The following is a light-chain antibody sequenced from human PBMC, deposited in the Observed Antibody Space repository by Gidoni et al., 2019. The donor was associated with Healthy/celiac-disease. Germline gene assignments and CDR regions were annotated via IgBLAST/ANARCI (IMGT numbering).Light chain of an antibody. Sequence: ELVFTQSPATLSLSPGERATLSCSASQSVSSYLACYQQKPGTAPRLLIYDASNRATGIPARFSGSGSGTDFTLTISSLEPEDFAVYYCHQRSNWTPVTFGQGTRLEIK. V-gene: IGKV3-11*01. CDR3: HQRSNWTPVT. CDR1: QSVSSY. CDR2: DAS. J-gene: IGKJ5*01.